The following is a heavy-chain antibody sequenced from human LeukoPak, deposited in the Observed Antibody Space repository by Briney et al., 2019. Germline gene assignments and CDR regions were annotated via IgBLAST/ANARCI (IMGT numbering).Heavy chain of an antibody. Sequence: GGSLRLPCAASGFTFSSYGMHWVRQAPGKGLEWVAFIRYDGSNKYYADSVKGRFTISRDNSKNTLYLQMNSLRAEDTAVYYCAKDLPGPGTLDAFDIWGQGTMVTVSS. CDR2: IRYDGSNK. D-gene: IGHD1-1*01. CDR3: AKDLPGPGTLDAFDI. J-gene: IGHJ3*02. V-gene: IGHV3-30*02. CDR1: GFTFSSYG.